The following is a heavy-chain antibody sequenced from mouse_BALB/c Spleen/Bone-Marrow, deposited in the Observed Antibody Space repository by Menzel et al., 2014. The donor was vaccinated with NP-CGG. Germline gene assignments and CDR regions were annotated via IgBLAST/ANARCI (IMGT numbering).Heavy chain of an antibody. Sequence: EVQVVESGGGLVQPGGSRKLSCAASGFTFSSFGMHWVRQAPEKGLEWVAYISSGSSTVFYADTVKGRFTVSRDNPKNTLFLQMSSLRSEDTAMYYCAGSRGNFEDFDYWGQGTTLTVSS. V-gene: IGHV5-17*02. D-gene: IGHD2-1*01. CDR3: AGSRGNFEDFDY. CDR1: GFTFSSFG. CDR2: ISSGSSTV. J-gene: IGHJ2*01.